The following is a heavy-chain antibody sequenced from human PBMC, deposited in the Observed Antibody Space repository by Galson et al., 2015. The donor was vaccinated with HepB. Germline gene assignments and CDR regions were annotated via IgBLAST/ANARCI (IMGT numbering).Heavy chain of an antibody. Sequence: SLRLSCAASGFTFSSYAMSRVRQAPGKGLEWVSGISGNGGGTYYADSVKGRFTISRDNSKNTLYLQMNSLRAEDTAIYYCVKGRSQHFDSWGQGTLVTVSS. CDR2: ISGNGGGT. CDR3: VKGRSQHFDS. V-gene: IGHV3-23*01. J-gene: IGHJ4*02. CDR1: GFTFSSYA.